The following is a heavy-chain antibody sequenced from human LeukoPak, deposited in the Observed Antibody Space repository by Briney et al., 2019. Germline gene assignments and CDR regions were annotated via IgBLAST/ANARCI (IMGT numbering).Heavy chain of an antibody. V-gene: IGHV2-70*11. CDR2: IDWDDDM. Sequence: SGPALVKPTQTLTLTCTFSGFSLSTSGMCVSWIRQPPGKALEWLARIDWDDDMYYTTSLKTRLTISKDTSKNQVVLTMTNMDPVDTATYYCARIGIAAAAYFDYWGQGTLVTVSS. D-gene: IGHD6-13*01. CDR3: ARIGIAAAAYFDY. CDR1: GFSLSTSGMC. J-gene: IGHJ4*02.